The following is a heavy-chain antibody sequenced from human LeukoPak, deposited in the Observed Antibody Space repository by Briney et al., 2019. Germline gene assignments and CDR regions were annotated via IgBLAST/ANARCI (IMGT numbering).Heavy chain of an antibody. CDR1: GFTFSSYS. CDR3: ARVGLWWKGNYFDY. Sequence: GGSLRLSCAASGFTFSSYSMNWVRQAPGKGPEWVSSISSSSSYIYYAGSVKGRFTISRDNAKNSLYLQMNSLRAEDTAVYYCARVGLWWKGNYFDYWGQGTLVTVSS. CDR2: ISSSSSYI. D-gene: IGHD2-21*01. J-gene: IGHJ4*02. V-gene: IGHV3-21*01.